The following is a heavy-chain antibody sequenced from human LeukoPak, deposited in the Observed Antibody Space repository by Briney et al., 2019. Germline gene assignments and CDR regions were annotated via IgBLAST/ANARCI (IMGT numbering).Heavy chain of an antibody. J-gene: IGHJ6*03. CDR1: GGSISSYY. V-gene: IGHV4-4*07. Sequence: SETLSLTCTVSGGSISSYYWSWIRQPAGKGLEWIGRIYTSGSTNYNPSLKSRVTMSVDTSKNQFSLKLSSVTAADTAVYYCARGITGTIGLYYYYMDVWGKGTTVTVSS. CDR2: IYTSGST. D-gene: IGHD1-7*01. CDR3: ARGITGTIGLYYYYMDV.